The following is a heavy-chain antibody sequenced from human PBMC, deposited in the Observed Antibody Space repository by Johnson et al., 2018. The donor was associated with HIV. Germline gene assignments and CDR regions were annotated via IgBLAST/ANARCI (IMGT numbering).Heavy chain of an antibody. V-gene: IGHV3-30*19. Sequence: VQLVESGGGVVQPGRSLRLSCAASGFTFSSFGMHWVRQAPGKGLEWVAVIWYDGSNKYYADSVKGRFTISRDNSKNTLYLKMNSLRAEDTAVYYCARGGYSTRLDAFDIWGQGTMVTVSS. J-gene: IGHJ3*02. D-gene: IGHD6-13*01. CDR2: IWYDGSNK. CDR3: ARGGYSTRLDAFDI. CDR1: GFTFSSFG.